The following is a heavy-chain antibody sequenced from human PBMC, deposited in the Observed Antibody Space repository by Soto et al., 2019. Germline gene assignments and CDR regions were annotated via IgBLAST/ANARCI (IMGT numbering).Heavy chain of an antibody. CDR1: GGSISSGGYS. CDR2: IYHSGST. Sequence: SETLSLTCAVSGGSISSGGYSWSWIRQPPGKDLEWIGYIYHSGSTYYNPSLKSRVTISVDRSKNQFSLKLSSVTAADTAVYYCARVLDYYDSSGAYNWFDPWGQGTLVTVSS. D-gene: IGHD3-22*01. CDR3: ARVLDYYDSSGAYNWFDP. V-gene: IGHV4-30-2*01. J-gene: IGHJ5*02.